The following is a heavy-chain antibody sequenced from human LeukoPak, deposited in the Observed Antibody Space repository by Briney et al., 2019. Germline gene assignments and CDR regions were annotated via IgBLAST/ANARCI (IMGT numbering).Heavy chain of an antibody. D-gene: IGHD2-15*01. CDR1: GFTFSSYE. V-gene: IGHV3-48*03. CDR3: ARERISGGSCFDY. Sequence: TGGSLRLSCAASGFTFSSYEMNWVRQAPGKGLEWVSYISSSGSTIYYADSVKGRFTISRDNAKNSLYLQMNSLRAEDTAVYYCARERISGGSCFDYWGQGTLVTVSS. CDR2: ISSSGSTI. J-gene: IGHJ4*02.